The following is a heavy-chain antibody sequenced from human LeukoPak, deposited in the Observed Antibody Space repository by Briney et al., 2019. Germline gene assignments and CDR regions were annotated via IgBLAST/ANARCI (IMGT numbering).Heavy chain of an antibody. J-gene: IGHJ4*02. CDR2: MNPNSGNT. D-gene: IGHD5-18*01. CDR1: GGTFSSYA. CDR3: ARGIQLWHE. V-gene: IGHV1-8*02. Sequence: ASVKVSCKASGGTFSSYAISWVRQAPGQGLEWMGWMNPNSGNTGYAQKFQGRVTMTRNTSISTAYMELSSLRSEDTAVYYCARGIQLWHEWGQGTLVTVSS.